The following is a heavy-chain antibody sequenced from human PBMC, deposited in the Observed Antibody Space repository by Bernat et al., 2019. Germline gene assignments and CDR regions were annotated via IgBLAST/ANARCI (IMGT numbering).Heavy chain of an antibody. J-gene: IGHJ6*02. CDR2: INPNSGGT. CDR1: GYTFTGSY. CDR3: ARAMATCGDNYYYYGMDV. V-gene: IGHV1-2*04. Sequence: QVQLVQSGAEVQKPGASVKVSCKASGYTFTGSYMHWVRQAPGQGIEWMGWINPNSGGTNYAQKCQGWVTMTRNTSISTAYMGLSRLRSDDTSVYYCARAMATCGDNYYYYGMDVWGQGTTVTVSS. D-gene: IGHD5-24*01.